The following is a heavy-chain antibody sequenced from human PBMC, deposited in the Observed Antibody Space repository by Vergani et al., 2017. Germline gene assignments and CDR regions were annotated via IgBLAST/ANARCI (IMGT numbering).Heavy chain of an antibody. J-gene: IGHJ4*02. CDR3: VVQTTYTDS. V-gene: IGHV5-51*03. D-gene: IGHD1-1*01. CDR2: IYPADSDT. Sequence: EVELVQSGPEVRKPGESLKISCKGSEYSFGNYWIGWVRQMPGKGLEGMGIIYPADSDTRYSPSFQGRVTISADKSISTAFLQWDSLKASDTAIYYCVVQTTYTDSWGQGTLVTVSS. CDR1: EYSFGNYW.